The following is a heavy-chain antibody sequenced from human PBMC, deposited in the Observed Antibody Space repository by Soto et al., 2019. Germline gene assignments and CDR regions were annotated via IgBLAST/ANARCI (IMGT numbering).Heavy chain of an antibody. V-gene: IGHV3-74*01. D-gene: IGHD3-3*01. Sequence: GGSLRLSCAASGFTFSSYWMHWVRQAPGKGLVWVSRINSDGSSTSYADSVKGRFTISRDNAKNTLYLQMNSLRAEDTAVYYCARVYYDFWSGYYPLVSVNYGMAVWGQGTTVPVSS. CDR2: INSDGSST. J-gene: IGHJ6*02. CDR3: ARVYYDFWSGYYPLVSVNYGMAV. CDR1: GFTFSSYW.